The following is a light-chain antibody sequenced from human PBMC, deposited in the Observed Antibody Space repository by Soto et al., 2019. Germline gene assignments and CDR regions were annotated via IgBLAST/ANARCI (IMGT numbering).Light chain of an antibody. V-gene: IGLV1-51*01. Sequence: QYVLTQPPSVSEAPGQRVTISCSGSSSNIGDNYVSWYQQLPGTAPKLLIYDSNNRPSGIPDRFSGSKSGTSATLGITGLQTGDEADYYCGAWDSSLSAGVFGGGTKLTVL. CDR3: GAWDSSLSAGV. J-gene: IGLJ3*02. CDR2: DSN. CDR1: SSNIGDNY.